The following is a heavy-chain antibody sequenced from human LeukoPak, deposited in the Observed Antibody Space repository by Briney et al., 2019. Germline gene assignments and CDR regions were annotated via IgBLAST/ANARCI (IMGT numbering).Heavy chain of an antibody. V-gene: IGHV1-18*01. CDR2: ISIYNGQT. D-gene: IGHD2-2*01. CDR3: ARDSLHGVLWYQLQAGGFDP. J-gene: IGHJ5*02. Sequence: ASVKVSCKTSGYRFTSYGISWVRQAPGQGLEWVGWISIYNGQTYYAERFQDRVTMTTDTSTNTAYMELRSLRSDDTAVYYCARDSLHGVLWYQLQAGGFDPWGQGTLVTVSS. CDR1: GYRFTSYG.